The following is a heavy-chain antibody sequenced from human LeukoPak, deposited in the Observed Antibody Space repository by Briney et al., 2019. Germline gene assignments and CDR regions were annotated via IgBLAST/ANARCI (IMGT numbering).Heavy chain of an antibody. Sequence: SETLSLTCAVYGGSFSGYYWNWIRQPPGKGLEWIGEINHFGSTNYNPSLKTRVTISGDTSKKQFSLKLSSVTAADTAVYYCASMDVAVVVAVDYWGQGTLVTVSS. CDR1: GGSFSGYY. V-gene: IGHV4-34*01. CDR3: ASMDVAVVVAVDY. CDR2: INHFGST. J-gene: IGHJ4*02. D-gene: IGHD2-15*01.